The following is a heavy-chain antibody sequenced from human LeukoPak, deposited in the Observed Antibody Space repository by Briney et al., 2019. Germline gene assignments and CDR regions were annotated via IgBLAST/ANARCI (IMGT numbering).Heavy chain of an antibody. V-gene: IGHV1-24*01. CDR1: GYTLTELS. CDR2: FDPEDGET. CDR3: ARLTETDY. Sequence: ASVKVSCKVSGYTLTELSMHWVRQAPGKGLEWMGGFDPEDGETIYAQKFQGRVTMTRDTSTSTVYMELSSLRSEDTAVYYCARLTETDYWGQGTLVTVSS. J-gene: IGHJ4*02. D-gene: IGHD2-21*01.